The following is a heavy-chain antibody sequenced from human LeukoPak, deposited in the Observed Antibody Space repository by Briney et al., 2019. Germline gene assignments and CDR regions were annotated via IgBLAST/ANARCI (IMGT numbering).Heavy chain of an antibody. D-gene: IGHD4-17*01. V-gene: IGHV3-30-3*01. CDR2: ISYDGSNK. CDR3: ARDPTVTTAYFDY. CDR1: GFTFSSYA. J-gene: IGHJ4*02. Sequence: GGSLRLSCAASGFTFSSYAIHWVRQAPGKGLEWVAVISYDGSNKYYADSVKGRFTISRDNAKNSLYLQMNSLRAEDTAVYYCARDPTVTTAYFDYWGQGTLVTVSS.